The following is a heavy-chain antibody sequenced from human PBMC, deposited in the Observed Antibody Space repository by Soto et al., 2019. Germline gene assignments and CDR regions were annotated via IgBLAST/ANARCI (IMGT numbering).Heavy chain of an antibody. J-gene: IGHJ4*02. Sequence: GGSLRLSCAASGFTFSRYAMSWVRQAPGKGLEWLATLSESGRIYYADSVKGRFTISRDNSKNTLFLQMNSLRDEDTAVYYCAKDSGSTPWYFEYWAREPWSPSPQ. CDR2: LSESGRI. CDR1: GFTFSRYA. CDR3: AKDSGSTPWYFEY. V-gene: IGHV3-23*01. D-gene: IGHD1-26*01.